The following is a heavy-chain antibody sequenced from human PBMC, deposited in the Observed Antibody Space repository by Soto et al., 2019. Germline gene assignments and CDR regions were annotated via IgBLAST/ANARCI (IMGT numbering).Heavy chain of an antibody. D-gene: IGHD3-22*01. CDR2: INPNSGGT. J-gene: IGHJ1*01. CDR3: ARTYYYDSSGYPGQNDEYFQH. Sequence: ASVKVSCKASGYTFTGYYIHWVRQAPGQGLEWMGWINPNSGGTKYGQKFQGRVTMARDTSISTVYMELSRLTSGDTAVYYCARTYYYDSSGYPGQNDEYFQHWGQGTLVTVSS. CDR1: GYTFTGYY. V-gene: IGHV1-2*02.